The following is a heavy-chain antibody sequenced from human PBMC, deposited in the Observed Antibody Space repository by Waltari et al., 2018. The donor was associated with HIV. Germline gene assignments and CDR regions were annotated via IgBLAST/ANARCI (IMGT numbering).Heavy chain of an antibody. D-gene: IGHD5-18*01. CDR1: GFNFDIYA. CDR2: IIRSAAAA. V-gene: IGHV3-23*01. CDR3: VTSGYNFVEFVHRLDF. Sequence: EVHFLESGGGLERPGGSLSLSCIDSGFNFDIYAMTWVRQAPGKGLELFSSIIRSAAAAYDADSVKARATISRDNSIDMLSLHINSLRVDDTAVYHCVTSGYNFVEFVHRLDFWGRGILVTVS. J-gene: IGHJ4*02.